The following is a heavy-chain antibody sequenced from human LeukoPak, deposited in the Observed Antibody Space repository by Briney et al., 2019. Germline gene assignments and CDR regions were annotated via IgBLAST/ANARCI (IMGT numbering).Heavy chain of an antibody. J-gene: IGHJ4*02. D-gene: IGHD2-15*01. V-gene: IGHV4-59*12. CDR1: GGSISSYY. CDR2: IYYSGST. Sequence: SETLSLTCTVSGGSISSYYWSWNRQPPGKGLEWIGYIYYSGSTNYNPSLKSRVTISVDTSKNQFSLKLSSVTAADTAVYYCARDVSGFDYWGQGTLVTVSS. CDR3: ARDVSGFDY.